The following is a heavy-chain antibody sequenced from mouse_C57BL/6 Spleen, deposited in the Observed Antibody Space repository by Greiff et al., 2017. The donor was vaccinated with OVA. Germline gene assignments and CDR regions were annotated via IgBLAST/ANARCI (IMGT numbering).Heavy chain of an antibody. CDR3: ARDYGSSYWYFDV. D-gene: IGHD1-1*01. Sequence: QVQLKQSGPELVKPGASVKISCKASGYAFSSSWMNWVKQRPGKGLEWIGRIYPGDGDTNYNGKFKGKATLTADKSSSTAYMQLSSLTSDDSAVYFCARDYGSSYWYFDVWGTGTTVTVSS. V-gene: IGHV1-82*01. CDR1: GYAFSSSW. CDR2: IYPGDGDT. J-gene: IGHJ1*03.